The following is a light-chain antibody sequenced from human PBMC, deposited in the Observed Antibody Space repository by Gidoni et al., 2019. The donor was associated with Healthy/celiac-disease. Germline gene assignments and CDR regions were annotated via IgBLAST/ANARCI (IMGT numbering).Light chain of an antibody. CDR3: QQSYRTPPT. Sequence: IQMTHSPSSLSASVGDRLTITCRSSQSISSYLTWYQQKPGKAPKLLIYAASSLQSGLPSRFSGSGSGTDFTITISSLQHEDFATYYCQQSYRTPPTFGQGTKLEIK. J-gene: IGKJ2*01. CDR1: QSISSY. V-gene: IGKV1-39*01. CDR2: AAS.